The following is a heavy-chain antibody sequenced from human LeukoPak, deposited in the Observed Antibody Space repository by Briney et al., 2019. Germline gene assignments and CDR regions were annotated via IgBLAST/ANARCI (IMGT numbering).Heavy chain of an antibody. V-gene: IGHV5-51*01. CDR3: GMSGDRVPLQDDVFDV. Sequence: GESLKISCKVSGYSFTSYCIGWVRQMPGKGLEWMGIIYPVDSGPTYSPSFQGQVTISVDKSINTAYLQWSSPQASDTAMYYCGMSGDRVPLQDDVFDVWGQGTMVTVST. CDR1: GYSFTSYC. J-gene: IGHJ3*01. D-gene: IGHD1-26*01. CDR2: IYPVDSGP.